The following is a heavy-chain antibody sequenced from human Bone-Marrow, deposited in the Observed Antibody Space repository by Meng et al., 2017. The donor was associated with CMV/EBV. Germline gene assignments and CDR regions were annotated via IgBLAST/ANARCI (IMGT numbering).Heavy chain of an antibody. D-gene: IGHD4-23*01. V-gene: IGHV3-30-3*01. CDR1: GFTFSSYA. CDR2: ISYDGSNK. J-gene: IGHJ6*02. Sequence: GESLKISCAASGFTFSSYAMHWVRQAPGKGLEWVAVISYDGSNKYYADSVKGRFTISRDNSKNTLYLQMNSLRAEDTAVYYCAKGSRPTVVTPKAFYYGTDVWGQGTTVTVSS. CDR3: AKGSRPTVVTPKAFYYGTDV.